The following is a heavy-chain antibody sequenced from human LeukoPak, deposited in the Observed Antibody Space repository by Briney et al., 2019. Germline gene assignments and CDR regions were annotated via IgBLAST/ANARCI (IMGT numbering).Heavy chain of an antibody. J-gene: IGHJ6*03. CDR2: ISSSSSYI. Sequence: GGSLRLSCAASGFIFSDYYMSWIRQAPGKGLEWVSSISSSSSYIYYADSVKGRFTISRDNSKNTLYLQMKSLRAEDTAVYYCAKGGGYEAQYYYYYLDVWGKGTTVTISS. V-gene: IGHV3-11*06. CDR3: AKGGGYEAQYYYYYLDV. CDR1: GFIFSDYY. D-gene: IGHD5-12*01.